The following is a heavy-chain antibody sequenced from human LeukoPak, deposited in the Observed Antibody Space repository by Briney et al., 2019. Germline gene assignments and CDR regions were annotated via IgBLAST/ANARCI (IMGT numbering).Heavy chain of an antibody. V-gene: IGHV3-30*03. D-gene: IGHD1-26*01. CDR2: ISYDGSNK. CDR1: GFTFSSYG. CDR3: ARTSANRWWELLDC. Sequence: GGSLRLSCAASGFTFSSYGMHWVRQAPGKGLEWVAVISYDGSNKYYADSVKGRFTISRDNSKNTLYLQMNSLRAEDTAVYYCARTSANRWWELLDCWGQGTLVTVSS. J-gene: IGHJ4*02.